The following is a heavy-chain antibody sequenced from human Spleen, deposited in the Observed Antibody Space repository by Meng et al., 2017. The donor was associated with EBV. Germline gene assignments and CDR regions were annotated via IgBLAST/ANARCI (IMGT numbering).Heavy chain of an antibody. Sequence: EVNLAESGGGLVTPGGFLRLSCAASGFTFISYSMNWVRQAPGKGLEWVSSISSSSSYIYYADSVKGRFTISRDNAKNSLYLQMNSVRAEETAVYYCARDQCSGGSCNWGQGTLVTVSS. J-gene: IGHJ4*02. V-gene: IGHV3-21*01. D-gene: IGHD2-15*01. CDR1: GFTFISYS. CDR3: ARDQCSGGSCN. CDR2: ISSSSSYI.